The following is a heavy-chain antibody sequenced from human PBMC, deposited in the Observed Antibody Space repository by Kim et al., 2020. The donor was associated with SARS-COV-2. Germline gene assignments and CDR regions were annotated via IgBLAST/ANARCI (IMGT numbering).Heavy chain of an antibody. Sequence: SETLSLTCTVSGGSISSSSYYWGWIRQPPGKGLEWIGSIYYSGSTYYNPSLKSRVTISVDTSKNQFSLKLSSVTAADTAVYYCASQWELDCFDYWGQGTLVTVSS. D-gene: IGHD1-26*01. CDR3: ASQWELDCFDY. CDR2: IYYSGST. J-gene: IGHJ4*02. CDR1: GGSISSSSYY. V-gene: IGHV4-39*01.